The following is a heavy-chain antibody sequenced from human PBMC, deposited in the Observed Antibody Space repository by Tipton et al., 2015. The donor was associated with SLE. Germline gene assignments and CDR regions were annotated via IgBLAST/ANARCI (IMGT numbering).Heavy chain of an antibody. CDR1: GFTFSSYA. Sequence: SLRLSCAASGFTFSSYATHWVRQAPGKGLEWVAVISYDGSNKYYADSVKGRFTISRDNSKNTLYLQMNSLRAEDTAVYYCARAPAAFDIWGQGTMVTVSS. CDR3: ARAPAAFDI. J-gene: IGHJ3*02. CDR2: ISYDGSNK. V-gene: IGHV3-30*04.